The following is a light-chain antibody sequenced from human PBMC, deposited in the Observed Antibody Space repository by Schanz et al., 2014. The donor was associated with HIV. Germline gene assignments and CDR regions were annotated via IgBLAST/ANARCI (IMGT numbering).Light chain of an antibody. J-gene: IGLJ2*01. Sequence: QSVLTQPPSVSGSPGQSITISCTGTSSDVGGHNLVSWYQQHPGKVPQLLIFEVTKRPSGVSYRFSGSKSGNTASLTISGLQSEDEADYYCCSYESNSRNVVFGGGTKLTVL. CDR1: SSDVGGHNL. CDR2: EVT. V-gene: IGLV2-23*02. CDR3: CSYESNSRNVV.